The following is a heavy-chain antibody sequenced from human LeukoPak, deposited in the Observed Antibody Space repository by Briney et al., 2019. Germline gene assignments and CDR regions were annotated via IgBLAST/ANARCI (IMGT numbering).Heavy chain of an antibody. V-gene: IGHV3-21*01. Sequence: GGSLRLSCAASGFTFSSYSMNWVRQAPGKGLEWVSSISSSSSYIYYADSVKGRFTISRDNAKNSPYLQMNSLRAEDTAVYYCARGRFGEFLPFDYWGQETLVTVS. CDR2: ISSSSSYI. D-gene: IGHD3-10*01. J-gene: IGHJ4*02. CDR3: ARGRFGEFLPFDY. CDR1: GFTFSSYS.